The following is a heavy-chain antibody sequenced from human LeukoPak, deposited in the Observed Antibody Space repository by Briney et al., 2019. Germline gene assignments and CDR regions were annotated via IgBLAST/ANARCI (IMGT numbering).Heavy chain of an antibody. D-gene: IGHD5-24*01. CDR2: ITPSGGST. V-gene: IGHV1-46*01. CDR3: ARVEMATINGMDV. J-gene: IGHJ6*02. Sequence: ASVKVSCKASGYTFTSYYMHRVRQAPGQGLEWMGIITPSGGSTNYAQKFQGRVTMTRDTSTTTVYMELSSLRSEDTAVYYCARVEMATINGMDVWGQGTTVTVSS. CDR1: GYTFTSYY.